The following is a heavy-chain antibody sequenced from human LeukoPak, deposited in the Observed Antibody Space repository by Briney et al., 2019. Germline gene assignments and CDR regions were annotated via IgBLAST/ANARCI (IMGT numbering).Heavy chain of an antibody. CDR2: IYYSGST. Sequence: PSETLSLTCTVSGGSISSYYWSWIRQPPGKGLEWIGNIYYSGSTNYNPSLKSRVTISVDTSKNQFSLKLNSVTAADTAVYYCARGVVVVVPAKVYYYYGMDVWGQGTTVTVSS. CDR1: GGSISSYY. D-gene: IGHD2-2*01. J-gene: IGHJ6*02. V-gene: IGHV4-59*01. CDR3: ARGVVVVVPAKVYYYYGMDV.